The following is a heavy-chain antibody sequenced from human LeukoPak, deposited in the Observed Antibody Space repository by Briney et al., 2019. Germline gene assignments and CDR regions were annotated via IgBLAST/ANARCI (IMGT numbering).Heavy chain of an antibody. CDR1: GYTFTSYY. V-gene: IGHV1-46*01. D-gene: IGHD3-22*01. Sequence: ASVKVSCKASGYTFTSYYMHWVRQAPGQGLEWMGIINPSGGSTSYAQKFQGGVTMTRDTSTSTVYLELSSLRSEDTAVYYCARGAPEDSSGYPPGYWGQGTLVTVSS. J-gene: IGHJ4*02. CDR2: INPSGGST. CDR3: ARGAPEDSSGYPPGY.